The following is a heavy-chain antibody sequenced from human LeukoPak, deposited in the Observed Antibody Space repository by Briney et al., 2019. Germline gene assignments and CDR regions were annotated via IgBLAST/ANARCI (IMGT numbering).Heavy chain of an antibody. CDR2: IYYSGST. J-gene: IGHJ6*03. CDR1: GGSISSGDYY. Sequence: SETLSLTCTVSGGSISSGDYYWSWIRQPPGKGLEWIGYIYYSGSTYYNPSLKSRVTISVDTSKNQFSRKLSSVTAADTAVYYCARTYSSSWYRHYYMDVWGKGTTVTVSS. V-gene: IGHV4-30-4*08. CDR3: ARTYSSSWYRHYYMDV. D-gene: IGHD6-13*01.